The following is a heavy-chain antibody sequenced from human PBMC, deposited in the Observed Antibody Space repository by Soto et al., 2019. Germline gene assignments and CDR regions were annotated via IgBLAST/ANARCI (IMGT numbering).Heavy chain of an antibody. D-gene: IGHD4-17*01. CDR1: GYYFASYW. CDR3: ARQGNGAEGFDY. Sequence: PGESLKISCKGSGYYFASYWIGWVRQMPGKGLEWMGNIYPGDSDTRYSPPLQGHVTISADNSISTAYLQWTSLKASDTAMYYCARQGNGAEGFDYWGQGTLVTVSS. CDR2: IYPGDSDT. V-gene: IGHV5-51*01. J-gene: IGHJ4*02.